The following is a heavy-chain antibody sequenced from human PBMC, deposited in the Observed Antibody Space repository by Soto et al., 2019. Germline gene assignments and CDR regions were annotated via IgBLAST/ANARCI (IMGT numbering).Heavy chain of an antibody. D-gene: IGHD6-19*01. J-gene: IGHJ4*02. CDR3: ARGGLLLDY. Sequence: QLQLQESGSGLVKPSQTLSLTCADSGGSINSGGYSWSWIRQPPGKGLEWIGYISHSGSTYSNPSLKSRVTISVDRSQNQFSLKLRTVTAADTAVYYCARGGLLLDYWGQGTLVSVSS. CDR2: ISHSGST. V-gene: IGHV4-30-2*01. CDR1: GGSINSGGYS.